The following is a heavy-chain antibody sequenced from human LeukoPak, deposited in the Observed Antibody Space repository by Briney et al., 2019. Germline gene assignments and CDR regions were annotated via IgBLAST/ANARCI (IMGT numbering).Heavy chain of an antibody. CDR2: INHSGST. CDR1: GGSFSGYY. V-gene: IGHV4-34*01. Sequence: SETLSLTCAVYGGSFSGYYWSWIRQPPGKGLEWIGEINHSGSTNHNPSLKSRVTISVDTSKNQFSLKLSSVTAADTAVYYCARGGCSGGSCYSTRYNWFDPRGQGTLVTVSS. J-gene: IGHJ5*02. CDR3: ARGGCSGGSCYSTRYNWFDP. D-gene: IGHD2-15*01.